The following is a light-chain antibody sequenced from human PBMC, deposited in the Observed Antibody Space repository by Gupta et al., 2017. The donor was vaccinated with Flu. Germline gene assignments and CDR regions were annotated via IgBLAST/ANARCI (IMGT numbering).Light chain of an antibody. CDR2: RNN. V-gene: IGLV1-47*01. Sequence: QSVLTQPPSASGTPGQRVTISCSGSSSNIGNYYVYWYQQLPGTAPKLLIHRNNQRPSGVPDRVSGSRSGTSASLAISGLRSEDEADYYCAAWDDSRSGYVFGTGTKVTVL. J-gene: IGLJ1*01. CDR3: AAWDDSRSGYV. CDR1: SSNIGNYY.